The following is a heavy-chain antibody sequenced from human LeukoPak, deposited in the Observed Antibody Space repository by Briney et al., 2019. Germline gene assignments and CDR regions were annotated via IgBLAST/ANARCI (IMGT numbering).Heavy chain of an antibody. Sequence: PSETLSLTCTVSGGSISSSSYYWGWIRQPPGKGLEWIGSIYYSGSTYYNPSLKSRVTISVDTSKNQFSLKLSSVTAADTAVYYCARDRSEIAAHDPWGQGTLVTVSS. V-gene: IGHV4-39*07. CDR3: ARDRSEIAAHDP. D-gene: IGHD6-6*01. J-gene: IGHJ5*02. CDR1: GGSISSSSYY. CDR2: IYYSGST.